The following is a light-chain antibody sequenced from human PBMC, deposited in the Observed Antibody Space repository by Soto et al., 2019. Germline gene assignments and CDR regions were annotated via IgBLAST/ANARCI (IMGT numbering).Light chain of an antibody. J-gene: IGLJ2*01. V-gene: IGLV2-14*01. CDR1: SSDVGGSNY. CDR2: DVT. CDR3: ASYRASNTLAL. Sequence: QSVLTQPASVSGSPGQSITISCTGASSDVGGSNYVSWYQQHPGKAPKLMIYDVTYRPSGVSHRFSGSKSGNTASLTISGLQAEDEADYYCASYRASNTLALFGGGTKVTVL.